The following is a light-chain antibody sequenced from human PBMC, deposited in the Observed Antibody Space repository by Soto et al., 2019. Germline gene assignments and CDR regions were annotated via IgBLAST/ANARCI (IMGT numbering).Light chain of an antibody. V-gene: IGLV2-8*01. J-gene: IGLJ1*01. CDR1: SSDVGGYNY. CDR3: SSYAGNNKFV. Sequence: QSVLTQPPSASGSPGQSVTISCTGTSSDVGGYNYVSWYQQHPGKAPELLTYAVNKRPSGVPDRFPGSKSGNTASLTVSGLQAEDEADYYCSSYAGNNKFVFGTGTKVTVL. CDR2: AVN.